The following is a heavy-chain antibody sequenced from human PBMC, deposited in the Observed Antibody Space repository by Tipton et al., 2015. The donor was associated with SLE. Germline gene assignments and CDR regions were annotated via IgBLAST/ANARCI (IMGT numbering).Heavy chain of an antibody. CDR1: GFTFSSYA. V-gene: IGHV3-66*02. J-gene: IGHJ3*02. D-gene: IGHD4-17*01. CDR3: ARDAPWTTVPSGAFDI. CDR2: IYSGGST. Sequence: SLRLSCAASGFTFSSYAMSWVRQAPGKGLEWVSVIYSGGSTYYADSVKGRFTISRDNSKNTLYLQMNSLRAEDTAVYYCARDAPWTTVPSGAFDIWGQGTMVTVSS.